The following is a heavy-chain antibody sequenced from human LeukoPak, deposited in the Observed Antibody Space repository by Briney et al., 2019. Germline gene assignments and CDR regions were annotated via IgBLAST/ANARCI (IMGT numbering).Heavy chain of an antibody. CDR2: ISPSGGST. J-gene: IGHJ5*02. V-gene: IGHV1-46*01. CDR3: ARDNSVRDEAWWFNP. Sequence: ASVNAFCKAFVYPFTGNYMHWVRQAPGHGPEWLGVISPSGGSTTYAQKFQGRVTLTRDMSTRTDYLELSSLRSEDTAVYYCARDNSVRDEAWWFNPWGQGTLVTVSS. CDR1: VYPFTGNY. D-gene: IGHD5-24*01.